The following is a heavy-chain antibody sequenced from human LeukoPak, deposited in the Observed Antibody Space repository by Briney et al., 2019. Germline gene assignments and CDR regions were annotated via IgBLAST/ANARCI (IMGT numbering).Heavy chain of an antibody. D-gene: IGHD3-3*01. J-gene: IGHJ4*02. Sequence: GGSLRLSCAASGFTFSNYAMHWVRQAPGKGLEWVAFISYDGSNKYYADSVKGRFTISRDSSKNTLYLQMNSLRAEDTAVYYCAKVHSDSTRDYDFWSGYRLFDYWGQGTLVTVSS. CDR3: AKVHSDSTRDYDFWSGYRLFDY. CDR2: ISYDGSNK. CDR1: GFTFSNYA. V-gene: IGHV3-30*04.